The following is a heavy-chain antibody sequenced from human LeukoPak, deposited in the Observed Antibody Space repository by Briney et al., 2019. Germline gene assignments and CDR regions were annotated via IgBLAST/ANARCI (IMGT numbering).Heavy chain of an antibody. J-gene: IGHJ4*02. CDR2: TYYRSKWYN. CDR1: GDIVSSNSAA. CDR3: AREDSSSPSPFDY. D-gene: IGHD6-13*01. V-gene: IGHV6-1*01. Sequence: SHTLSLTCAISGDIVSSNSAAWNSVRQSPSRGLEWLGRTYYRSKWYNDYAVSVKSRITIDPDTSKKQFSLQLNSVTPEDPAVYYCAREDSSSPSPFDYWGQGTLVTVSS.